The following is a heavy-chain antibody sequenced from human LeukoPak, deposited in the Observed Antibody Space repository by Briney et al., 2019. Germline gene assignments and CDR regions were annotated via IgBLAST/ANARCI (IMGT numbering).Heavy chain of an antibody. Sequence: GGSLRLSCAASGFTFSRYSMNWVRQAPGKGVEWVSSISSSSSDIYYADSVKGRFTISRDNAKNSLYLQINRLRAEDTAVYYCARDRGWQYGDYGSYYYYYMDVWGKGTTVTVSS. CDR2: ISSSSSDI. D-gene: IGHD4-17*01. J-gene: IGHJ6*03. CDR3: ARDRGWQYGDYGSYYYYYMDV. CDR1: GFTFSRYS. V-gene: IGHV3-21*01.